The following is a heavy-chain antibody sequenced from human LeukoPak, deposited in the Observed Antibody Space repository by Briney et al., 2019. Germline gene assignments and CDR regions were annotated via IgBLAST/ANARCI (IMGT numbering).Heavy chain of an antibody. D-gene: IGHD6-6*01. CDR2: IYYSGST. V-gene: IGHV4-39*01. Sequence: SETLSLTCTVSGGSISSSSYYWGWIRQPPGKGLEWIGSIYYSGSTYYNPSLKSRVTISVDTSKNQFSLKLSSVTAADTAVYYCARGFRIAARPLVNYMDVWGKGITVTVSS. J-gene: IGHJ6*03. CDR3: ARGFRIAARPLVNYMDV. CDR1: GGSISSSSYY.